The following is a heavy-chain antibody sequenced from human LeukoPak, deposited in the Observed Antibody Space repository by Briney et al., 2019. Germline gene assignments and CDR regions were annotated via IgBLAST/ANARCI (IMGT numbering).Heavy chain of an antibody. CDR2: IIPIFGTA. D-gene: IGHD4-17*01. J-gene: IGHJ5*02. CDR3: ARGYGDYDSSWFDP. CDR1: GGTFSSYA. Sequence: SVKVSCKASGGTFSSYAISWVRQAPGQGLEWMGGIIPIFGTANYAQKFQGRVTITADESTSTTYMELSSLRSEDTAVYYCARGYGDYDSSWFDPWGQGTLVTVSS. V-gene: IGHV1-69*13.